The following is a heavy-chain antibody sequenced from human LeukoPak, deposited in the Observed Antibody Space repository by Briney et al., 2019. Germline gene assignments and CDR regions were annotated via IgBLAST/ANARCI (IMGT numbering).Heavy chain of an antibody. D-gene: IGHD4-17*01. CDR2: ISSSGSTI. V-gene: IGHV3-48*04. J-gene: IGHJ3*02. Sequence: PGGSLRLSCVGSGFSFSSYSINWNRQAPGKGLEWVSYISSSGSTIYYADSVKGRFTISRDNAKNSLYLQMNSLRAEDTALYYCAKDRGNDCGDYGYAFDIWGQGTMVTVSS. CDR3: AKDRGNDCGDYGYAFDI. CDR1: GFSFSSYS.